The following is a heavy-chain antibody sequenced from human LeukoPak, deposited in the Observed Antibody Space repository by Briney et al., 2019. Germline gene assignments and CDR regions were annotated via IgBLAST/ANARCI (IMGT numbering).Heavy chain of an antibody. D-gene: IGHD5-24*01. Sequence: PSETLSLTCTVSGGSISSYYWSWIRQPPGKGLEWIGYIYYSGGTNYNPSLKSRVTISVDTSKNHFSLKLSSVTAADTAVYYCARDARRRDGYNYAEVWGQGTLVTVSS. CDR1: GGSISSYY. CDR3: ARDARRRDGYNYAEV. J-gene: IGHJ4*02. CDR2: IYYSGGT. V-gene: IGHV4-59*01.